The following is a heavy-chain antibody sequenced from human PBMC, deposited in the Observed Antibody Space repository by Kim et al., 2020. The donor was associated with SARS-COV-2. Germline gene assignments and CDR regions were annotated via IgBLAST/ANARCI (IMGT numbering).Heavy chain of an antibody. J-gene: IGHJ6*02. CDR3: ARDSGNSSSSAYYYGMDV. D-gene: IGHD6-6*01. V-gene: IGHV4-31*02. Sequence: KSRVTISVDTSKNPFSLKLSSVTAADTAVYYCARDSGNSSSSAYYYGMDVWGQGTTVTVSS.